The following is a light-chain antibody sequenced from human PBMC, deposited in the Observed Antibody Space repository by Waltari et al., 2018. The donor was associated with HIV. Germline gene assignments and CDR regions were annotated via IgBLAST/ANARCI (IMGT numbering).Light chain of an antibody. CDR1: QSVSSS. J-gene: IGKJ3*01. CDR2: DAS. V-gene: IGKV3-11*01. CDR3: QQYYTTPLT. Sequence: EIVLTQSPATLSLSPGDRATLSCRASQSVSSSLAWYQQKPGQAPRLLIYDASGRTTGLPARFSGSGSGTDFTLTISSLQAEDVAVYYCQQYYTTPLTFGPGTKVDIK.